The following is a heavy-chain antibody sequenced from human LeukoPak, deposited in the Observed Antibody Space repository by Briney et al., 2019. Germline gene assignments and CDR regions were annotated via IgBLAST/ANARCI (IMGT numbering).Heavy chain of an antibody. J-gene: IGHJ4*02. V-gene: IGHV4-39*07. CDR2: IYYSGST. Sequence: SETLSLTCTVSGGSISSSSYYWGWIRQPPGKGLEWIGSIYYSGSTYYNPSLKSRVTISVDTSKNEFSLKLSSVTAADTAVYYCARVAGRSVLFDYWGQGTLVTVSS. CDR1: GGSISSSSYY. CDR3: ARVAGRSVLFDY. D-gene: IGHD3-10*01.